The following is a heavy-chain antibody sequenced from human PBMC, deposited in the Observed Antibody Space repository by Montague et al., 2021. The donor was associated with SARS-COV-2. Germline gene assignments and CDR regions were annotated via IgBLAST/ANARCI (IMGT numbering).Heavy chain of an antibody. CDR1: GGSISSSSYY. CDR3: ARLGGQQLVRISGLDD. Sequence: SETLSLTCTVSGGSISSSSYYWGWIRQPPGKGLEWIGSIYYSGSTYYNPSLKSRVTISVDTSKNQFSLKLSSVTAADTAVYYCARLGGQQLVRISGLDDWGQGTLVTVSS. V-gene: IGHV4-39*07. D-gene: IGHD6-13*01. CDR2: IYYSGST. J-gene: IGHJ4*02.